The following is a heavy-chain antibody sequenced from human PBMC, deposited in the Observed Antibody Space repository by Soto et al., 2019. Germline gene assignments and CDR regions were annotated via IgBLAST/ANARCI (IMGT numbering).Heavy chain of an antibody. J-gene: IGHJ4*02. V-gene: IGHV4-34*01. Sequence: PSETLSLTCAVYGGSFSGYYWSWIRQPPGKGLEWIGEINHSGSTNYNPSLKSRVTISVDTSKNQFSLKLSSVTAADTAVYYCALNGLCGDLFDYWGQGTLVTVS. D-gene: IGHD4-17*01. CDR3: ALNGLCGDLFDY. CDR2: INHSGST. CDR1: GGSFSGYY.